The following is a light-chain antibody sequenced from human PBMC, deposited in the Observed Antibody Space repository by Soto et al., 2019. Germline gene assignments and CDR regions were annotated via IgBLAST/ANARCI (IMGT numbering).Light chain of an antibody. CDR3: KHYNNWPHP. J-gene: IGKJ5*01. V-gene: IGKV3-15*01. CDR1: QSVSSN. Sequence: EIVMTQSPVTLSVSPGERATLSCRASQSVSSNLAWYQQKPGQAPRLLFYGASTRATGIPARFSGGGSGTEFTLTVSSLQSEVFALYYCKHYNNWPHPSGQGKRLEI. CDR2: GAS.